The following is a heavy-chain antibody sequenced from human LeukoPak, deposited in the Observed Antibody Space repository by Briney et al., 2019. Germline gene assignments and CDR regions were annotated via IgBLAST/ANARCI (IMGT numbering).Heavy chain of an antibody. CDR2: IKQDGSEK. V-gene: IGHV3-7*01. J-gene: IGHJ4*02. CDR3: ARRRYSGSSQHFDY. CDR1: GFTFSSYW. D-gene: IGHD1-26*01. Sequence: PGGSLRLSCAASGFTFSSYWMSWVRQAPGKGLEWVANIKQDGSEKYYVDSVKGRFTISRDNAKNSLYLRMNSLRAEDTAVYYCARRRYSGSSQHFDYWGQGTLVTVSS.